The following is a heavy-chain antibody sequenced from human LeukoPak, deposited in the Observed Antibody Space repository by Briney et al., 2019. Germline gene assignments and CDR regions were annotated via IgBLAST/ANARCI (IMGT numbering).Heavy chain of an antibody. CDR2: ISGSGGST. Sequence: GGSLRLSCAASGFTFSSYAMSWVRQAPGKGLEWVSAISGSGGSTYYADSVKGRFTISRDNAKNSLYLQMNSLRAEDTAVYYCARDPQGYYGSGSYYSDYWGQGTLVTVS. D-gene: IGHD3-10*01. CDR3: ARDPQGYYGSGSYYSDY. J-gene: IGHJ4*02. V-gene: IGHV3-23*01. CDR1: GFTFSSYA.